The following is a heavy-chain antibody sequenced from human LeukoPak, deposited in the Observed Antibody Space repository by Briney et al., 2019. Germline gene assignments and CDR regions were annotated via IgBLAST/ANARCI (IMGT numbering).Heavy chain of an antibody. CDR3: AREKFDS. J-gene: IGHJ5*01. CDR1: GFAFSNFA. Sequence: PGRSLRLSCAASGFAFSNFAMHWVRQAPGKGLEWVAVVSYEGTIKYYTDSAKGRFTISRDNSGNIISLQMNNLTTEDTAIYYCAREKFDSWGQGAPVTVSP. V-gene: IGHV3-30*14. CDR2: VSYEGTIK.